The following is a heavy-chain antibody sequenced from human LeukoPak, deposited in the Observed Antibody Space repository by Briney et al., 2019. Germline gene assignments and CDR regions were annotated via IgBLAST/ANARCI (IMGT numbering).Heavy chain of an antibody. CDR2: ISPSSGYI. CDR3: ARDSGRFLEWITYVDV. Sequence: PGGSLRLSCAVSGFTFKDYCMNWVRQAPGKGLGWVSSISPSSGYIYYADSVKGRFTISRDNAKKSLYLQMNSLRAEDTAVYYCARDSGRFLEWITYVDVWGKGTTVTVSS. D-gene: IGHD3-3*01. CDR1: GFTFKDYC. V-gene: IGHV3-21*01. J-gene: IGHJ6*03.